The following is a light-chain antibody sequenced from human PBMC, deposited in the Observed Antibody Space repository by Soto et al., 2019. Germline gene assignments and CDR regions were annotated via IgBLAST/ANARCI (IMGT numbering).Light chain of an antibody. J-gene: IGLJ1*01. Sequence: QSALTQPASVSGSPVQSITISCTGSSNDIGAYKYVSWYQQYPGKAPKLIIFEVSNRPSGVSNRFSGSKSGNTASLTIAGLQAEDEADYHCSSYTTGSTLYVFGGGTKVTVL. CDR3: SSYTTGSTLYV. CDR1: SNDIGAYKY. V-gene: IGLV2-14*01. CDR2: EVS.